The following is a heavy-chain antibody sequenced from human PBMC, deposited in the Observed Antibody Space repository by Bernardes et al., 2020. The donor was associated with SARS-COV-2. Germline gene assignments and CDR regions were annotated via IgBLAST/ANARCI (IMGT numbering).Heavy chain of an antibody. V-gene: IGHV4-39*01. J-gene: IGHJ6*02. D-gene: IGHD5-18*01. CDR1: GGSISSSSYY. CDR3: GSTVDTADYYYGMDV. Sequence: SETLSLTCTVSGGSISSSSYYWGWIRQPPGKGLEWIGSIYYSGSTYYNPSLKSRVTISVDTSKNQFSLKLSSVTAADTAVYYCGSTVDTADYYYGMDVWGQGTTMTVSS. CDR2: IYYSGST.